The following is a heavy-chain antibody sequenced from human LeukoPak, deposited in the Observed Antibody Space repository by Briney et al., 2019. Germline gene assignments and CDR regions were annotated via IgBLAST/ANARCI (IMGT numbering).Heavy chain of an antibody. CDR2: INHSGST. CDR3: ARTPDSSGYYYLLRYFDY. CDR1: GGSFSGYY. Sequence: SETLSLTCAVYGGSFSGYYWSWIRQPPGKGLEWIGEINHSGSTNYNPSLKSRVTISVDTSKNQFSLKLSSVTAADTAVYYCARTPDSSGYYYLLRYFDYWGQGTLVTVSS. V-gene: IGHV4-34*01. J-gene: IGHJ4*02. D-gene: IGHD3-22*01.